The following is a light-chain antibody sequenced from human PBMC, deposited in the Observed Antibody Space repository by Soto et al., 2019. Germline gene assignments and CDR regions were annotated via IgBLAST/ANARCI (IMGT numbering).Light chain of an antibody. CDR2: GDG. Sequence: SVLTQSPSVSGAPGQRVTISCTGSSSNFGAGFDVHWYQQLPGTAPKLLIYGDGNRPSGVPDRFSASKSGTSASLAITGLQPEDEADYFCQSYDSSLSWVFGGGTKLTVL. CDR3: QSYDSSLSWV. CDR1: SSNFGAGFD. V-gene: IGLV1-40*01. J-gene: IGLJ3*02.